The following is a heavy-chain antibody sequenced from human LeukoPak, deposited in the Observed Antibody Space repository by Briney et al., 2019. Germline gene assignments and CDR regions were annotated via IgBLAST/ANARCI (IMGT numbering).Heavy chain of an antibody. D-gene: IGHD3-22*01. J-gene: IGHJ5*02. CDR2: IYTSGST. CDR3: ARDLYYDSSGYYGLNWFDP. CDR1: GGSISSYY. V-gene: IGHV4-4*07. Sequence: SETLSLTCTVSGGSISSYYWSWIRQPAGKGLEWIGRIYTSGSTNYNPSLKSRVTMSVDTCKNQFSLKLSSVTAADTAVYYCARDLYYDSSGYYGLNWFDPWGQGTLVTVSS.